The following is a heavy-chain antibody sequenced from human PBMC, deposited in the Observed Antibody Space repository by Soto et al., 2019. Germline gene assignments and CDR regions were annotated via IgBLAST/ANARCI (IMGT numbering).Heavy chain of an antibody. CDR3: AHHVKDYYGSGSYSDY. CDR2: IYWDDDK. CDR1: GFSLSTSGVG. D-gene: IGHD3-10*01. J-gene: IGHJ4*02. V-gene: IGHV2-5*02. Sequence: GSGPTLVNPTQTLTLTCTFSGFSLSTSGVGVGWIRQPPGKALEWLALIYWDDDKRYSPSLKSRLTITKDTSKNQVVLTMTNMDPVDTATYYCAHHVKDYYGSGSYSDYWGQGTLVTVSS.